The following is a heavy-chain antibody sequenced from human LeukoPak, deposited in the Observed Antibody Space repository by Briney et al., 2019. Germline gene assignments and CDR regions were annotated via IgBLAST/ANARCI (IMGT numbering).Heavy chain of an antibody. CDR3: ARGAVTGITVIVGAYYMDV. D-gene: IGHD3-22*01. CDR1: GGYFSGYY. J-gene: IGHJ6*03. Sequence: SETLSLTCAVYGGYFSGYYWSWIRQPPGKGLEWIGEINHSGSTNYNPSLKSRVTISVDTSKNQFSLKLSSVTAADTAAYYCARGAVTGITVIVGAYYMDVWGKGTSVTVSS. V-gene: IGHV4-34*01. CDR2: INHSGST.